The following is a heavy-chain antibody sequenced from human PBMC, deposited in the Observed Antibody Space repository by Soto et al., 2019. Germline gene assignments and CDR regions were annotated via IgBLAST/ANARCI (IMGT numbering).Heavy chain of an antibody. V-gene: IGHV3-7*01. CDR1: GFPFSRDW. Sequence: EVQLVESGGALVQPGGSLRLSCAVSGFPFSRDWMSWVRQAPGKGLEWVAIIKEDGSEKYYVDSVKGRFTISRDNAKNSLYLQMNSLRGEDTAVYYCARDGNSAERVAVDIWGQGTMVTVSS. D-gene: IGHD1-7*01. J-gene: IGHJ3*02. CDR2: IKEDGSEK. CDR3: ARDGNSAERVAVDI.